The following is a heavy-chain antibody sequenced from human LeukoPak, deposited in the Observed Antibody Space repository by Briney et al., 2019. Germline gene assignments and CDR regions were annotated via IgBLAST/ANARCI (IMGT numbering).Heavy chain of an antibody. D-gene: IGHD3-10*01. Sequence: SETLSLTCTVSGASISSGGYYWSWIRQHPGKGLEWIGYIYYSGNTYYNPSLKSRVTISVDTSKNQFSLKLSSVTAADTAVYYCARHMARPAYYYGSGTFDYWGQGTLVTVSS. CDR2: IYYSGNT. J-gene: IGHJ4*02. CDR1: GASISSGGYY. CDR3: ARHMARPAYYYGSGTFDY. V-gene: IGHV4-31*03.